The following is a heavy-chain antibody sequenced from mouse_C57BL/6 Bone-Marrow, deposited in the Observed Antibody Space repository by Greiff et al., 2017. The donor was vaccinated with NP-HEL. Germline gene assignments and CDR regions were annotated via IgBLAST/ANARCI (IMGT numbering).Heavy chain of an antibody. J-gene: IGHJ1*03. CDR3: ARSFAV. Sequence: VQLQQPGAELVKPGASVKLSCKASGYTFTSYWMHWVKQRPGQGLEWIGMIHPNSGSTNYNEKFKSKATLTVDKSSSTAYMPISSLTSVDSAVYYCARSFAVWGTGTTGTVSS. V-gene: IGHV1-64*01. CDR2: IHPNSGST. CDR1: GYTFTSYW.